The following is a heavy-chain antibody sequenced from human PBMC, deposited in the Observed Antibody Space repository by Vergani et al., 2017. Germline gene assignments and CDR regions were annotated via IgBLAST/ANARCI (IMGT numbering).Heavy chain of an antibody. CDR1: GFTFDDYA. D-gene: IGHD2-2*02. CDR3: ARGGVVVPAAIVEYNWFDP. Sequence: EVQLLESGGGLVQPGRSLRLSCAASGFTFDDYAMHWVRQAPGKGLEWVSGISWNSGSIGYADSVKGRFTISRDNAKNSLYLQMNSLRAEDTAVYYCARGGVVVPAAIVEYNWFDPWGQGTLVTVSS. J-gene: IGHJ5*02. V-gene: IGHV3-9*01. CDR2: ISWNSGSI.